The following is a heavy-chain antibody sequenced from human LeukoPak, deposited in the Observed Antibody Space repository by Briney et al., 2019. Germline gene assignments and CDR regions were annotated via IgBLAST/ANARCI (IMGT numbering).Heavy chain of an antibody. V-gene: IGHV4-59*01. CDR2: IYYSGST. CDR1: GGSISSYY. Sequence: SETLSLTCTGSGGSISSYYWSWIRQPPGKGLEWIGYIYYSGSTNYNPSLKSRVTISVDTSKNQFSLKLSSVTAADTAVYYCARAPYYYDSSGYYRLLAFDYWGQGTLVTVSS. CDR3: ARAPYYYDSSGYYRLLAFDY. D-gene: IGHD3-22*01. J-gene: IGHJ4*02.